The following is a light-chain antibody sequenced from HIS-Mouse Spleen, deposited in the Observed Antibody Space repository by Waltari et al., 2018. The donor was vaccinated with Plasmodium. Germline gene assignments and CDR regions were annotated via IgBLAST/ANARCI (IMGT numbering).Light chain of an antibody. Sequence: QSALTQPRSVSGSPGQSVTISCTGTSSDVGGYNYVSWYQQHPGKAPKLMIYDVSQRPPGVPDRVSGSKSGNTASLTISGLQAEDEADYYCCSYAGSYTFWVFGGGTKLTVL. CDR2: DVS. CDR1: SSDVGGYNY. CDR3: CSYAGSYTFWV. V-gene: IGLV2-11*01. J-gene: IGLJ3*02.